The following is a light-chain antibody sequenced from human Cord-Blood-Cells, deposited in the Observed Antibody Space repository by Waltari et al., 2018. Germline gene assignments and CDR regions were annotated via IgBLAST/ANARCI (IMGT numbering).Light chain of an antibody. CDR1: QLVISSY. J-gene: IGKJ2*01. V-gene: IGKV3-20*01. Sequence: EIVLTQSPGNLSLSPGERATLSCRARQLVISSYLTWYPQKPGQAPRLLIYGASSRATGIPDRFSGSVPGTDFTLTISRLEPEDFAVYYCQQYGSSPPYTFGQGTKLEIK. CDR2: GAS. CDR3: QQYGSSPPYT.